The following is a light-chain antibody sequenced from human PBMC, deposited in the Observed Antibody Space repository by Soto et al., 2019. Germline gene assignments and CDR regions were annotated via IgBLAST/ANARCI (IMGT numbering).Light chain of an antibody. CDR1: QSVSSN. CDR3: QQYNNWPPLT. V-gene: IGKV3-15*01. Sequence: ERVMTQSPATLSVSPGERATLSRRASQSVSSNLAWYQQKPGQAPRLLIYGASTRATGIPARFSGSGSGTEFTLTISSLQSEDFAVYYCQQYNNWPPLTFGQRTRLEIK. CDR2: GAS. J-gene: IGKJ5*01.